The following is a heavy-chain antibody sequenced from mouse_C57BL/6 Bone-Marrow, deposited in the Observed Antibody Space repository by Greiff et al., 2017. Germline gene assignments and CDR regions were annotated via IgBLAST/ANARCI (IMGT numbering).Heavy chain of an antibody. Sequence: VQLQQSGPELVKPGASVKISCKASGYAFSSSWMNWVKQRPGKGLEWIGRIYPGDGDTNYNGKFKGKATLTADKSSSTAYMQLSSLTSEDSAVYFCARLGLRPYWGQGTLVTVSA. CDR1: GYAFSSSW. D-gene: IGHD2-4*01. CDR3: ARLGLRPY. J-gene: IGHJ3*01. V-gene: IGHV1-82*01. CDR2: IYPGDGDT.